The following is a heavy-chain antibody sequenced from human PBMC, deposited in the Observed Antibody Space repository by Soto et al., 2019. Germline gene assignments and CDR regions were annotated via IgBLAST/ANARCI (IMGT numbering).Heavy chain of an antibody. CDR2: ISSSGSTI. CDR1: GFTFSSYE. D-gene: IGHD3-22*01. CDR3: ARPSHYDSSGYFPEDYAFDI. Sequence: LRLSCAASGFTFSSYEMNWVRQAPGKGLEWVSYISSSGSTIYYADSVKGRFTISRDNAKNSLYLQMNSLRAEDTAVYYCARPSHYDSSGYFPEDYAFDIWGQGTMVTVSS. V-gene: IGHV3-48*03. J-gene: IGHJ3*02.